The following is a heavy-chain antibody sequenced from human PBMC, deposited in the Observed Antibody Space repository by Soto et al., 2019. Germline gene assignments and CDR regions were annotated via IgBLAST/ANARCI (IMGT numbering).Heavy chain of an antibody. J-gene: IGHJ4*02. V-gene: IGHV4-30-4*01. CDR2: IFYSGST. CDR3: AGLTGVAVAGNLGF. D-gene: IGHD6-19*01. Sequence: QVQLQESGPGLVKPSQTLSLTCTVSGGSISSGDNYWSWVRQPPGKGLEWIGYIFYSGSTYYNPSLKSRLSISVDTSKNQFSLMLSSVTAADTAVYYCAGLTGVAVAGNLGFWGQGTLVTVSS. CDR1: GGSISSGDNY.